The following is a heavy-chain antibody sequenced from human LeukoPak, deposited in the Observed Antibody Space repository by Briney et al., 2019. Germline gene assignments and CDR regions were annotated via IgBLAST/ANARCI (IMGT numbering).Heavy chain of an antibody. J-gene: IGHJ5*02. V-gene: IGHV4-59*01. D-gene: IGHD2-21*02. CDR2: ISYSGST. CDR1: GGYISSYY. CDR3: AREHIVVVTATSGSGWFDP. Sequence: PSETLSLTCTVSGGYISSYYWNWIRQPPGKGLEWIGYISYSGSTNYNPSLKSRVTISVDTSKNQFSLKLSSVTAADTAVYYCAREHIVVVTATSGSGWFDPWGQGTLVTVSS.